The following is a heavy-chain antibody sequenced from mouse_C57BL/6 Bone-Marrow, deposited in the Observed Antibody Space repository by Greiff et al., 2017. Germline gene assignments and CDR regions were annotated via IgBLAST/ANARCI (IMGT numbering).Heavy chain of an antibody. CDR2: ISSGGSYN. J-gene: IGHJ4*01. CDR3: ARHLLSLITLAMDY. V-gene: IGHV5-6*01. D-gene: IGHD2-12*01. Sequence: EVQLVESGGDLVKPGGSLKLSCAASGFTFSSYGMSWVRQTPDKRLEWVATISSGGSYNYYPDSVKGRFTMSRVNAKNTLFLQMSSLKSEDTAMYYCARHLLSLITLAMDYWGQGTSVTVSS. CDR1: GFTFSSYG.